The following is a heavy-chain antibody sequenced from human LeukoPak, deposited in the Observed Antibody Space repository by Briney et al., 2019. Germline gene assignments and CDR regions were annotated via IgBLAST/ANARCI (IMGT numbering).Heavy chain of an antibody. V-gene: IGHV3-7*01. D-gene: IGHD2-2*02. CDR1: GFSLSYHY. CDR2: IGQHGSE. CDR3: ARGVLPGTIQWSLDY. J-gene: IGHJ4*02. Sequence: GGSLRLSCAASGFSLSYHYMSWVRQAPGKGLEWVANIGQHGSEYVDSVKGRFTVSRDNARNSLYLQMDSLGAEDTAVYYCARGVLPGTIQWSLDYWGQGTLVTVSS.